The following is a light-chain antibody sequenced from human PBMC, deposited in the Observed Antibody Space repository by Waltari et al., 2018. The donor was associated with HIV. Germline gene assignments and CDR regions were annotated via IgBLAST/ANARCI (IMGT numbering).Light chain of an antibody. CDR1: QGLSSF. Sequence: TQLTQSPSFLSASVGARVTITCRASQGLSSFLAWYQQKPGKAPKLLIYSTSTLQSGVPSRFSGGGSGTEFSLTISSLQPEDLGTYFCQQLTTFGQGTQLEI. J-gene: IGKJ2*01. CDR2: STS. V-gene: IGKV1-9*01. CDR3: QQLTT.